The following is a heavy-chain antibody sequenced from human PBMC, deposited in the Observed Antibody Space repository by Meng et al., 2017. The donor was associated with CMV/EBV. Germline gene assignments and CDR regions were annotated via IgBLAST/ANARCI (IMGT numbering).Heavy chain of an antibody. J-gene: IGHJ4*02. CDR3: AREGHSNSRGLDF. D-gene: IGHD4-11*01. CDR1: GFTFSNFG. Sequence: GESLKISCTASGFTFSNFGMYWVRQAPGKGLEWVSVTSYDGKTNFYADSVKGRFTLSRDNSKNTLYLQMSSLRVVDTAVYYCAREGHSNSRGLDFWGQGTLVTVSS. CDR2: TSYDGKTN. V-gene: IGHV3-30*04.